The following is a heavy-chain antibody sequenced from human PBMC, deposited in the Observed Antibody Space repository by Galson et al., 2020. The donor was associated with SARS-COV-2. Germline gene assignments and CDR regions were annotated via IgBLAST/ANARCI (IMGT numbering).Heavy chain of an antibody. CDR2: LTKSADST. CDR1: GFTFSDYA. CDR3: VQVSFWTGYYIDY. D-gene: IGHD3-3*01. J-gene: IGHJ4*02. Sequence: GESLKISCATSGFTFSDYAMGWVRQAPGKGLEWVSSLTKSADSTYEDSVKGRFTISRDNSKNTLYLQMNSLRAEDTAVYYCVQVSFWTGYYIDYWGQGTLVSVSS. V-gene: IGHV3-23*01.